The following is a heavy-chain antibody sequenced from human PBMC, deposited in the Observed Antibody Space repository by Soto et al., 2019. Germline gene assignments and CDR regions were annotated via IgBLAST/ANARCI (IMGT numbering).Heavy chain of an antibody. CDR1: AGMLRRNE. CDR2: INSDGSSR. V-gene: IGHV3-74*01. CDR3: ARGDYSHPTRHFDY. J-gene: IGHJ4*02. D-gene: IGHD4-4*01. Sequence: LWYTGSAGMLRRNEMLWVRQAPGKGLVWVSCINSDGSSRDYADAVKGRFTISRDNAKNTLYLQMNSLRAEDTAVYFCARGDYSHPTRHFDYWGQGT.